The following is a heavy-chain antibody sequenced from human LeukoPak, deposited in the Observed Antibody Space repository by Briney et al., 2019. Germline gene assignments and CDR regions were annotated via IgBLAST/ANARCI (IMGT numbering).Heavy chain of an antibody. CDR3: VRPDIVTVPLGC. D-gene: IGHD2-2*01. J-gene: IGHJ4*02. CDR2: INTDGSIT. V-gene: IGHV3-74*01. Sequence: GGSLRLSCAASGFTFSSYWMHWVRQAPGKGLVWVSRINTDGSITDYADSVKGRFTISRDNAKNTLYLQVNSLRAEDTAVYYCVRPDIVTVPLGCWGQGTLVTVSS. CDR1: GFTFSSYW.